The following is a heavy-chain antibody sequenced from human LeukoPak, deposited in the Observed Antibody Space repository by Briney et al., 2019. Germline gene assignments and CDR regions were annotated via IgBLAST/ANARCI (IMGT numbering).Heavy chain of an antibody. CDR1: GFTFSSYG. J-gene: IGHJ4*02. CDR2: IWYDGSNK. CDR3: ARETGLQGSWYDDY. D-gene: IGHD6-13*01. V-gene: IGHV3-33*01. Sequence: GRSLRLSCAASGFTFSSYGMHWVRQAPGKGLEWVAVIWYDGSNKYYADSVKGRFTISRDNSKNTLYLQMNSLRAEDTAVYYCARETGLQGSWYDDYWGQGTLVTVSS.